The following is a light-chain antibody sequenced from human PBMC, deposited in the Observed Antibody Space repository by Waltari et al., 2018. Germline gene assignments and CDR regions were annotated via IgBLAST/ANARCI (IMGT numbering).Light chain of an antibody. CDR1: RSNIGTSY. V-gene: IGLV1-47*01. CDR3: AAWDDSLSGHWV. Sequence: QSVLTQPPSVSGTPGQSVTIACSGSRSNIGTSYVPLYQQLPGTAPKLLIFKTNQRPAGVPDRFSGSRSGTSASLAISGLRSEDEADYYCAAWDDSLSGHWVLGGGTKVTVL. CDR2: KTN. J-gene: IGLJ3*02.